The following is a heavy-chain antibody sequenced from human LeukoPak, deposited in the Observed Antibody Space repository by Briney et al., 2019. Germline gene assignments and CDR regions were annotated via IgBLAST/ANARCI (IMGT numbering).Heavy chain of an antibody. D-gene: IGHD3-10*01. CDR1: GGSISPYF. V-gene: IGHV4-59*01. Sequence: PSETLSLTCTVSGGSISPYFWSWIRQPPGKGLEWIGYISYSGSTNYNPSLKSRVTISVDTFKNQFSLQLSSVTAADTAVYYCARDDYRGVTNFDPWGQGTLVTVSS. CDR2: ISYSGST. CDR3: ARDDYRGVTNFDP. J-gene: IGHJ5*02.